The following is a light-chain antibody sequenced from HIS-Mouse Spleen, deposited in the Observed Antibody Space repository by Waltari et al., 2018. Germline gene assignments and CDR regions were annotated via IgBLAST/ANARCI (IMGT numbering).Light chain of an antibody. CDR3: CSYAGSYTWV. CDR1: SSDVGGYNY. CDR2: DVS. V-gene: IGLV2-11*01. Sequence: QSALTQPRSVSWSPGQSVTISCTGTSSDVGGYNYVSWDQQHPGKAPKLMIYDVSKRPSGVPDRFSGSKSGNTASLTISGLQAEDEADYYCCSYAGSYTWVFGGGTKLTVL. J-gene: IGLJ3*02.